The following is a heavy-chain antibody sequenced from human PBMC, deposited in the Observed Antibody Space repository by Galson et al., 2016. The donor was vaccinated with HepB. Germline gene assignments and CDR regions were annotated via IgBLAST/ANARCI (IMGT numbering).Heavy chain of an antibody. J-gene: IGHJ4*02. CDR2: IYYSGST. D-gene: IGHD3-22*01. Sequence: TLSLTCTVSGGSINSGGYYWSWIRQHPGKGLEWIGYIYYSGSTYYNPSLKSRVTISVDTSKNQFSLKLRSVTAADTAVYFCARDRDSSSYYSLDYWGQGTLVTVSS. V-gene: IGHV4-31*03. CDR3: ARDRDSSSYYSLDY. CDR1: GGSINSGGYY.